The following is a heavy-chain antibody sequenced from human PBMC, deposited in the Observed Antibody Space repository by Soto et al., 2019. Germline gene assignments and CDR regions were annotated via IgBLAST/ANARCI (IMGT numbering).Heavy chain of an antibody. Sequence: EVQLVESGGGLGQPGGSLRLSCAASGLIFSNYKMHWVRQAPGKGLVWVSRINTDGGITDYADSVKGRFTVSRDNAKNTMYLQMNSLTADDTAVYYCARDTNGLHYWGQGTLVTVSS. V-gene: IGHV3-74*01. D-gene: IGHD2-8*01. CDR2: INTDGGIT. J-gene: IGHJ4*02. CDR1: GLIFSNYK. CDR3: ARDTNGLHY.